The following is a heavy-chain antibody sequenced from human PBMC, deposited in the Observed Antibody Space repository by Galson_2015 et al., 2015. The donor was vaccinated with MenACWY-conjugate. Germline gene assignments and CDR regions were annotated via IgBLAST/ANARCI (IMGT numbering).Heavy chain of an antibody. V-gene: IGHV3-48*02. D-gene: IGHD2-2*01. CDR3: AKGRGTRSLNFDS. CDR1: GFTFSSFS. Sequence: SLSLSCAASGFTFSSFSMNWVRQAPGKGLEWISHISITGTTMYYADSVRGRFTISRDNAKNSLDLQMDGLRDDDTAVYYCAKGRGTRSLNFDSWGQGTLVTVSS. CDR2: ISITGTTM. J-gene: IGHJ4*02.